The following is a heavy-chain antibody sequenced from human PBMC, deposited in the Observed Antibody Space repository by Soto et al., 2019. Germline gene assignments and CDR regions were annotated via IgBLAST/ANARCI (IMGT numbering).Heavy chain of an antibody. V-gene: IGHV1-8*01. CDR2: MNPDTGGT. Sequence: GASVKVSCKASGYTFITYDINWVRQAPGQGLEWMGWMNPDTGGTGYAQRFQGRIIMTRNTSISTVYMELSSLTSEDTAVYFCARDSGAIFGVVIIKGNFDYWAQGTLVTGSS. D-gene: IGHD3-3*01. J-gene: IGHJ4*02. CDR3: ARDSGAIFGVVIIKGNFDY. CDR1: GYTFITYD.